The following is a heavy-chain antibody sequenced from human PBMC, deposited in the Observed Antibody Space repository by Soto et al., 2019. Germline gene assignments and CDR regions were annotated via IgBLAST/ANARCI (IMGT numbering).Heavy chain of an antibody. Sequence: SETLSLTCTVSGGSISSGGYYWSWIRQHPGKGLEWIGYIYYSGSTYYNPSLKSRVTISVDTSKNQFSLKLSSVTAADTAVYYCARGETYYYDSSGYFWFDPWGQGTLVTVYS. CDR1: GGSISSGGYY. D-gene: IGHD3-22*01. J-gene: IGHJ5*02. CDR3: ARGETYYYDSSGYFWFDP. CDR2: IYYSGST. V-gene: IGHV4-31*03.